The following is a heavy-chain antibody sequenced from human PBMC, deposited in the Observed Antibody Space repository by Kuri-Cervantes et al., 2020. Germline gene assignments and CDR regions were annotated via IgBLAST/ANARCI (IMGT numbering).Heavy chain of an antibody. V-gene: IGHV3-21*01. J-gene: IGHJ5*02. CDR3: ARDGDTSNWPRRWFDP. Sequence: GGSLRLSCAASGFTFSSYSMNWVRQAPGKGLEWVSFISSSSSYIYYADSVKGRFTISRDNAKNSPYLQMNSLRAEDTAVYYCARDGDTSNWPRRWFDPWGPGNPGHRLL. CDR1: GFTFSSYS. D-gene: IGHD6-13*01. CDR2: ISSSSSYI.